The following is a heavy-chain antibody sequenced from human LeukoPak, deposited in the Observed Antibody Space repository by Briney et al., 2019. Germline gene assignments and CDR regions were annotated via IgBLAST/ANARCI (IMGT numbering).Heavy chain of an antibody. D-gene: IGHD3-22*01. CDR3: ARDREYYYDSSGYYSRDAFDI. Sequence: SETLSLTCTASGGSISSYYWSWIRQPPGKGREWIGYIYYSGSTNYNPSLMSRVTISVDTSKDQFSLKLSSVTAADTAVYYCARDREYYYDSSGYYSRDAFDIWGQGTMVTVSS. CDR1: GGSISSYY. CDR2: IYYSGST. J-gene: IGHJ3*02. V-gene: IGHV4-59*01.